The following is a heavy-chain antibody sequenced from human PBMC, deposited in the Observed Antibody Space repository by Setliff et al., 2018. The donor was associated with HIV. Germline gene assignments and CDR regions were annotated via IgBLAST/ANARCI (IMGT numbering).Heavy chain of an antibody. CDR2: VYYSGST. CDR3: ARGPSVLRFLERLVYFDY. V-gene: IGHV4-31*02. D-gene: IGHD3-3*01. Sequence: LSLTCSVSGGSISSSGYYWSWIRQHPGKGLDWIGRVYYSGSTDYNPSLQSRATLSIDTSKNQFSLKLTSVIAADTAIYYCARGPSVLRFLERLVYFDYWGQGKLVTVSS. J-gene: IGHJ4*02. CDR1: GGSISSSGYY.